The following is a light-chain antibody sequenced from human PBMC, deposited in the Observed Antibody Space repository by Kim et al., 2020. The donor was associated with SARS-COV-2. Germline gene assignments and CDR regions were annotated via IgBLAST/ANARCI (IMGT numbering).Light chain of an antibody. Sequence: QLVLTQSPSASASLGASVKFTCTLSSGNSSYAIAWHQQQPEKGPRYLMKLNSDGSHTKGDGIPDRFSGSSSGAERYLTISSLQPEDEADYYCQTWGTAIWVFGGGTKLTVL. V-gene: IGLV4-69*01. J-gene: IGLJ3*02. CDR3: QTWGTAIWV. CDR2: LNSDGSH. CDR1: SGNSSYA.